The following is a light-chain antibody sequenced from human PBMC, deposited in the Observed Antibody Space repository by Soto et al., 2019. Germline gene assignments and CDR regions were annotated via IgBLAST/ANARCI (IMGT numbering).Light chain of an antibody. J-gene: IGKJ2*01. CDR1: QSVGTN. CDR3: QRYNNWPPDFT. CDR2: DAS. V-gene: IGKV3-15*01. Sequence: EIVMTQSPATMYLSPGDIAALSCRASQSVGTNLAWYQQKPGQAPTLLIYDASTRAPRLPDRFSGSGSGTEVNLTITSLQSEDFAIYYCQRYNNWPPDFTFGQGTKLEIK.